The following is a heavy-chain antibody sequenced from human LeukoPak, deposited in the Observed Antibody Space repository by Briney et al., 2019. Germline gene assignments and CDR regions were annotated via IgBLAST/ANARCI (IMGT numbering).Heavy chain of an antibody. J-gene: IGHJ4*02. CDR2: LYSGGSP. CDR1: GFSVSSFY. CDR3: TKDTHKGI. V-gene: IGHV3-66*01. D-gene: IGHD3-3*02. Sequence: QPGGSLRLSCAASGFSVSSFYMSWVRQAPGKGPEWVSVLYSGGSPYYAQSVKGRFTISRDSFKNTLDLQMNNLRVEDTAVYFCTKDTHKGIWGQGTLATVSS.